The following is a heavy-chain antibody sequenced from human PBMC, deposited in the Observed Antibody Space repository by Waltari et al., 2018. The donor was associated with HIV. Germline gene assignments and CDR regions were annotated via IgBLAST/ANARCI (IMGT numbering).Heavy chain of an antibody. D-gene: IGHD2-21*01. Sequence: QVQMVQSGPEVREPGDSVIIACKTSGFVFSAYYIHWLRQVPGQEIEWMGTIDPNGGTTRFAKRFKAKIKLTRDTSTSSLHIELTNLGFGETAVYYCASDHSPIQDYSLDVWGQGTAVIVSS. J-gene: IGHJ6*02. V-gene: IGHV1-46*01. CDR3: ASDHSPIQDYSLDV. CDR1: GFVFSAYY. CDR2: IDPNGGTT.